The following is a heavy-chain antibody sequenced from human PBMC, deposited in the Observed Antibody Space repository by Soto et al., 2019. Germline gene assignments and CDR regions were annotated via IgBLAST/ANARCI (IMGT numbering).Heavy chain of an antibody. D-gene: IGHD6-19*01. V-gene: IGHV1-2*04. Sequence: ASVKVSCKASGYTFTGYYMHWVRQAPGQGLEWMGWINPNSGGTNYAQKFQGWVTMTTDTSTSTAYMELRSLRSDDTAVYYCARRAYSSGWYDEDYWGQGTLVTVSS. CDR2: INPNSGGT. CDR1: GYTFTGYY. J-gene: IGHJ4*02. CDR3: ARRAYSSGWYDEDY.